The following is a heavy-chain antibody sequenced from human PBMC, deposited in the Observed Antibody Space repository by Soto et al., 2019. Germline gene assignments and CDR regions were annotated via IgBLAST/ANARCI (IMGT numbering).Heavy chain of an antibody. Sequence: PSQTLSLTCAISGNSVSSNSVAWNWISQSPSRGLEWLGRTYYRSKWYNDYLVSVKRRITIKPDTSKNQFSLKLSSVTAADTSFYYCARQPPRQAGDWGQGTLVTVSS. V-gene: IGHV6-1*01. CDR1: GNSVSSNSVA. J-gene: IGHJ4*02. CDR3: ARQPPRQAGD. CDR2: TYYRSKWYN. D-gene: IGHD6-25*01.